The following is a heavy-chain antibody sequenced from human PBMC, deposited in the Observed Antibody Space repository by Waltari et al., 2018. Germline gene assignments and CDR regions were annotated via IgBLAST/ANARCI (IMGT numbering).Heavy chain of an antibody. CDR2: INPTSGGT. J-gene: IGHJ4*02. Sequence: QVQLVQSGAEVKKPGASVKVSCKASGYTFTGYYMHWVRQAPGQGLEWMGWINPTSGGTNYAQKLQGRVTMTRDTSISTAYMELSRLRSDDTAVYYCARRGYCTNGVCKYYFDYWGQGTLVTVSS. CDR3: ARRGYCTNGVCKYYFDY. V-gene: IGHV1-2*02. D-gene: IGHD2-8*01. CDR1: GYTFTGYY.